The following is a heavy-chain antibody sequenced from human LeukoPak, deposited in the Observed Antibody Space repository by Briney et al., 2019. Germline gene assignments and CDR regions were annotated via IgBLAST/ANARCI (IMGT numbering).Heavy chain of an antibody. Sequence: PGGSLRLSCAASGFTFSSYSINWVRQAPGKGLEWVSSISSSSSYIYYADSVKGRFTISRDNAKNSLYLQTNTLRAEDTAMYYCARSSVGAGSAFDIWGQGTMVTVSS. CDR2: ISSSSSYI. V-gene: IGHV3-21*01. CDR3: ARSSVGAGSAFDI. J-gene: IGHJ3*02. D-gene: IGHD1-26*01. CDR1: GFTFSSYS.